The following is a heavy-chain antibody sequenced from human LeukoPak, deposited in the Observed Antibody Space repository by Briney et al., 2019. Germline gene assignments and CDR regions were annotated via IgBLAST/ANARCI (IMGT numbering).Heavy chain of an antibody. Sequence: GGSLRLSCAASGFTFSSYAMSWVRQAPGKGLEWVSAISGSGGSTYYADSVKGRFTISRVNSKNTLYLQMNSLRAEDTAVYYCAKVGDGYNEPFDYWGQGTLVTVSS. CDR2: ISGSGGST. D-gene: IGHD5-24*01. J-gene: IGHJ4*02. CDR3: AKVGDGYNEPFDY. CDR1: GFTFSSYA. V-gene: IGHV3-23*01.